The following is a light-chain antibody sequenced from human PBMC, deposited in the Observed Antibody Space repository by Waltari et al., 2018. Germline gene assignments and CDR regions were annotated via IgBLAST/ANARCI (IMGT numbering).Light chain of an antibody. CDR3: SSYTSSSTLV. CDR1: SSDVGGYNY. Sequence: QSALTQPASVSGSPGQSITISCTGTSSDVGGYNYVSWYQQHPGKAPKLRIYEVTNRPSGVSNRFSGSKSGNTASLTISGLQAEDEADDYCSSYTSSSTLVFGTGTKVTVL. CDR2: EVT. V-gene: IGLV2-14*01. J-gene: IGLJ1*01.